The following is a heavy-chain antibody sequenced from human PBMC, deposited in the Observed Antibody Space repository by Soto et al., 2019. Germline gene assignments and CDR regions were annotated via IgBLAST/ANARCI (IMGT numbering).Heavy chain of an antibody. D-gene: IGHD6-6*01. CDR3: ARTSSSSFDY. CDR1: GGSISSYY. J-gene: IGHJ4*02. Sequence: SETLSLTCTVSGGSISSYYWSWIRQPPGKGLEWIGYIYYSGSTNYNPSLKSRVTISVDTSKNQFSLKLSSVTAADTAVYYCARTSSSSFDYWGQGTLVTVSS. V-gene: IGHV4-59*01. CDR2: IYYSGST.